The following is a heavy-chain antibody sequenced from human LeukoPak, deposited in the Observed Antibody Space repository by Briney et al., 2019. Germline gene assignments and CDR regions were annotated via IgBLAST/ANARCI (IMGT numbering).Heavy chain of an antibody. CDR2: IYYSGST. CDR3: SSYDSSGYFVDY. Sequence: SETLSLTCTGSGGSISSSSYYWGWIRQPPGKGLEWIGSIYYSGSTYYNPSLKSRVTISVDTSKNQFSLKLSSVTAADTAVYYCSSYDSSGYFVDYWGQGTLVTVSS. J-gene: IGHJ4*02. CDR1: GGSISSSSYY. V-gene: IGHV4-39*01. D-gene: IGHD3-22*01.